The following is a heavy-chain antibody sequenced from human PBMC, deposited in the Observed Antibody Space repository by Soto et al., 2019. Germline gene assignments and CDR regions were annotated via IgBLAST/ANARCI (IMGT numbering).Heavy chain of an antibody. Sequence: ASETLSLTCTVSGGSISSGDYYWSWIRQPPGKGLEWIGYIYYSGSTYYNPSLKSRVTISVDTSKNQFSLKLSSVTAADTAVYYCAREDYSNFYYFDYWGQGTLVTVSS. CDR3: AREDYSNFYYFDY. D-gene: IGHD4-4*01. V-gene: IGHV4-30-4*01. J-gene: IGHJ4*02. CDR2: IYYSGST. CDR1: GGSISSGDYY.